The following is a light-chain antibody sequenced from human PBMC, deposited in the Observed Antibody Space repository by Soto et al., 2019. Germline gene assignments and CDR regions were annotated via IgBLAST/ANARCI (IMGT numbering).Light chain of an antibody. CDR3: QQYHNSAT. CDR1: QSLTNSF. J-gene: IGKJ5*01. CDR2: DTS. V-gene: IGKV3-20*01. Sequence: EFVLTQSPGTLSLSPGERATLSCRASQSLTNSFMAWYQQKPGQAPRLLIYDTSSRASGIPDRFSGSGSGTDFTLTISRLEPEDFAVYYCQQYHNSATFGQGTRLEIK.